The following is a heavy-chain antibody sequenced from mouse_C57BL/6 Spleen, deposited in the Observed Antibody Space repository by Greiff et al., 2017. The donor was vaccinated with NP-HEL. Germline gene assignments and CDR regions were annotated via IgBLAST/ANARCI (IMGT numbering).Heavy chain of an antibody. CDR3: VRQGDGNYEKYYFDY. V-gene: IGHV10-1*01. Sequence: GGGLVQPKGSLKLSCAASGFSFNTYAMNWVRQAPGKGLEWVARIRSKSNNYATYYADSVKDRFTISRDDSESMLYLQMNNLKTEDTAMYYCVRQGDGNYEKYYFDYWGQGTTLTVSS. J-gene: IGHJ2*01. CDR2: IRSKSNNYAT. D-gene: IGHD2-1*01. CDR1: GFSFNTYA.